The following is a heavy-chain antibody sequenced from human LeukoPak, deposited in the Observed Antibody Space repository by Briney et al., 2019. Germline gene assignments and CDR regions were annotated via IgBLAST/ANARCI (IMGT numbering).Heavy chain of an antibody. J-gene: IGHJ4*02. CDR2: INTDGSTT. D-gene: IGHD3-10*01. CDR1: GFTFSSYS. CDR3: ARVASGTYQKDY. V-gene: IGHV3-74*01. Sequence: GGSLRLSCAASGFTFSSYSMNWVRQAPGKGLEWVSRINTDGSTTSYADSVEGRFTISRDNAKNTLYLQMNSLRAEDTAVYYCARVASGTYQKDYWGQGTLVSVSS.